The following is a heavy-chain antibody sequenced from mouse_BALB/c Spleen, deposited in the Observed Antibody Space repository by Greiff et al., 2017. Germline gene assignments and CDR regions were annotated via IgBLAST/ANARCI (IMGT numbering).Heavy chain of an antibody. D-gene: IGHD2-10*02. Sequence: VHLVESGPGLVAPSQSLSITCTASGFSLTGYGVNWVRQPPGKGLEWLGMIWGDGSTDYNSALKSGLSISKDNSKSQVFLKMNSLQTDDTARYYCAREEYGNYDFDYWGQGTTLTVSS. V-gene: IGHV2-6-7*01. CDR3: AREEYGNYDFDY. CDR1: GFSLTGYG. J-gene: IGHJ2*01. CDR2: IWGDGST.